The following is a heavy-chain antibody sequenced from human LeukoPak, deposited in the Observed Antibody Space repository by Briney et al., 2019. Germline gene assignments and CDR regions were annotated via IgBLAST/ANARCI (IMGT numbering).Heavy chain of an antibody. D-gene: IGHD6-13*01. Sequence: GGSLRLSCAASEVTFNMYWMNWVRQAPGKGLEWVANIKYDGSEKYYVDSVKGRFTISRDNAKNSLYLQMNSLRAEDTAVYYCARYMLEQQLVEVGYFDYWGQGTLVTVSS. CDR2: IKYDGSEK. CDR1: EVTFNMYW. J-gene: IGHJ4*02. CDR3: ARYMLEQQLVEVGYFDY. V-gene: IGHV3-7*01.